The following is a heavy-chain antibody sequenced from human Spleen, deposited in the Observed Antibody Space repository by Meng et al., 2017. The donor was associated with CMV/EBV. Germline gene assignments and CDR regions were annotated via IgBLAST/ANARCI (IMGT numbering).Heavy chain of an antibody. J-gene: IGHJ3*02. CDR2: IWYDGSNK. CDR3: ARCFYGFYFDI. Sequence: GGSLRLSCTTSGITFGDSTMSWVRQAPGKGLEWVAAIWYDGSNKYYTDSMKGRFTISRDNSKNTLYLQMNSLRPEDTAVYFCARCFYGFYFDIWGQGTMVTVSS. V-gene: IGHV3-30*04. CDR1: GITFGDST. D-gene: IGHD2/OR15-2a*01.